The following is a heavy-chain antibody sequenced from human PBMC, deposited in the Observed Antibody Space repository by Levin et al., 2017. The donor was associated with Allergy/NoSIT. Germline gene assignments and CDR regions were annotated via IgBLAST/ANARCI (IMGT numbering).Heavy chain of an antibody. D-gene: IGHD3-10*01. CDR3: ARGLRFGANWFDP. CDR2: IYHSGST. CDR1: GGSISSGGYS. V-gene: IGHV4-30-2*01. Sequence: SQTLSLTCAVSGGSISSGGYSWSWIRQPPGKGLEWIGYIYHSGSTYYNPSLKSRVTISVDRSKNQFSLKLSSVTAADTAVYYCARGLRFGANWFDPWGQGTLVTVSS. J-gene: IGHJ5*02.